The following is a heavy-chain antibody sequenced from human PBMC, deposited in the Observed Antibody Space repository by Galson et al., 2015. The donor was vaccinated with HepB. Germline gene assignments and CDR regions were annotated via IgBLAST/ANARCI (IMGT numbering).Heavy chain of an antibody. CDR3: ARDGDGEYYDFWSGYMGYYYGMDV. D-gene: IGHD3-3*01. Sequence: SVKVSCKASGYTFTSYGISWVRQAPGQGLEWMGWISAYNGNTNYAQKLQGRVTMTTDTSTSTAYMELRSLRSDDTAVYYCARDGDGEYYDFWSGYMGYYYGMDVWGQGTTVTVSS. CDR2: ISAYNGNT. CDR1: GYTFTSYG. J-gene: IGHJ6*02. V-gene: IGHV1-18*04.